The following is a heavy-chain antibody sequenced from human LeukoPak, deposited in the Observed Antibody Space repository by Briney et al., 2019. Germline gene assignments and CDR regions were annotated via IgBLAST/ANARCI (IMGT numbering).Heavy chain of an antibody. CDR3: ARSYPTLYVDY. J-gene: IGHJ4*02. D-gene: IGHD3-16*02. V-gene: IGHV2-70*01. Sequence: TSLKTRLTISKDTSKNQVVLTMTNMDPVDTATYYCARSYPTLYVDYWGQGTLVTVSS.